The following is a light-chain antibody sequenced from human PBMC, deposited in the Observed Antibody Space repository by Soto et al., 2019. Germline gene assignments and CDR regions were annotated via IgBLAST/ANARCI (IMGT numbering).Light chain of an antibody. CDR1: QSISSN. J-gene: IGKJ2*01. CDR2: RAS. Sequence: EIVMTQSPATLSVSPGERATLSCRASQSISSNLAWYQQKPGQAPRLLIYRASTRATGIPARFSGSGSGTEFTLTISSVQSEDFAVYYCQHFNEWLYTFGQGTKLES. V-gene: IGKV3-15*01. CDR3: QHFNEWLYT.